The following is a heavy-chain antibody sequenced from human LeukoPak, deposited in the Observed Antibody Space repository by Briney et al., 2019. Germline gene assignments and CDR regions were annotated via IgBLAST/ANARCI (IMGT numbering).Heavy chain of an antibody. Sequence: ASVKVSCKASGYTFTGYYMHWVRQAPGQGLEWMGWINPNSGGTNYAQKFQGRVTMTRDTSISTAYMELSRLRSDDTAVYYCAREITIFGVGIDYWGQGTLVTVSS. CDR1: GYTFTGYY. CDR2: INPNSGGT. CDR3: AREITIFGVGIDY. J-gene: IGHJ4*02. V-gene: IGHV1-2*02. D-gene: IGHD3-3*01.